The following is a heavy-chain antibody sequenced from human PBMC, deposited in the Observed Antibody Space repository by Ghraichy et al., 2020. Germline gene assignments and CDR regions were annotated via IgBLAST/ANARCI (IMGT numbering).Heavy chain of an antibody. J-gene: IGHJ6*03. D-gene: IGHD2-2*01. Sequence: GSLRLSCAVYGGSFSGYYWSWIRQPPGKGLEWIGEINHSGSTNYNPSLKSRVTISVDTSKNQFSLKLSSVTAADTAVYYCARQVVVPAAGSYYYYYMDVWGKGTTVTVSS. V-gene: IGHV4-34*01. CDR1: GGSFSGYY. CDR2: INHSGST. CDR3: ARQVVVPAAGSYYYYYMDV.